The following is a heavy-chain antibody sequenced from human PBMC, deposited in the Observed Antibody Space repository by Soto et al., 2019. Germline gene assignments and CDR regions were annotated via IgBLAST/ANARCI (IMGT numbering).Heavy chain of an antibody. J-gene: IGHJ3*02. CDR3: ATDTNKLGYCSGGSCFAFDI. V-gene: IGHV1-24*01. D-gene: IGHD2-15*01. Sequence: GASVKVSCKVSGYTLTELSMHWVRQAPGKGLEWMGGFDPEDGETIYAQKFQGRVTMTEDTSTDTAYMELSSLRSEDTAVYYCATDTNKLGYCSGGSCFAFDIWGQGTMVTVSS. CDR2: FDPEDGET. CDR1: GYTLTELS.